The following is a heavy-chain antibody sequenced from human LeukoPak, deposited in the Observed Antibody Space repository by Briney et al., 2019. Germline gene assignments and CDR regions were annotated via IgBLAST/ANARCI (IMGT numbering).Heavy chain of an antibody. D-gene: IGHD2/OR15-2a*01. J-gene: IGHJ4*02. CDR1: GFTFSSYS. CDR2: ISSSSSYI. V-gene: IGHV3-21*01. CDR3: AREMAGGRGVL. Sequence: GGSLRLSCAASGFTFSSYSMNWVRQAPGKGLEWVSSISSSSSYIYYADSVKGRFTISRDNAKNSLYLQMNGLRAEDTAVYYCAREMAGGRGVLWGQGTLVTVSS.